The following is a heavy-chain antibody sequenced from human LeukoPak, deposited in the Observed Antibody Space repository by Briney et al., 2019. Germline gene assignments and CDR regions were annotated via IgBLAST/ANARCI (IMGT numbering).Heavy chain of an antibody. D-gene: IGHD1-26*01. CDR3: ARVPHHSGSYPVPYYFGY. V-gene: IGHV1-69*05. Sequence: SVKVSCKASGGTFSSYAISWVRQAPGQGLEWMGGIIPIFGTANYAQKFQGRVTITTDESTSTAYMELSSLRSEDTAVYYCARVPHHSGSYPVPYYFGYWGQGTLVTVSS. CDR1: GGTFSSYA. J-gene: IGHJ4*02. CDR2: IIPIFGTA.